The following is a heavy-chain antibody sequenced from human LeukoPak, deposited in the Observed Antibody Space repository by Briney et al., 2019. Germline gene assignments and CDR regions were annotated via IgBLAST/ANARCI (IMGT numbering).Heavy chain of an antibody. D-gene: IGHD6-13*01. J-gene: IGHJ4*02. CDR3: ARGGAAAGKGALYYFDY. V-gene: IGHV1-2*02. CDR1: GYTFTGYY. CDR2: INPNSGGT. Sequence: ASVKVSCKASGYTFTGYYMHWVRQAPGQGLERMGWINPNSGGTNYAQKFQGRVTMTRDTSISTAYMELSRLRSDDTAVYYCARGGAAAGKGALYYFDYWGQGTLVTVSS.